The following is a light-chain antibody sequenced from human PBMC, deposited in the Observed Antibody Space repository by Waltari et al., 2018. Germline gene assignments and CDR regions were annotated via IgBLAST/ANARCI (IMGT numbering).Light chain of an antibody. CDR3: QQYYTTPLT. CDR2: SAS. V-gene: IGKV1-9*01. CDR1: QGISNY. J-gene: IGKJ4*01. Sequence: DIQLTQSPSFLSASVRDRVTITCRASQGISNYLAWYQQKPGKAPKLLIYSASTLQSGVPSRFSGSGSGTEFSLTISSLQAEDVAVYYCQQYYTTPLTFGGGTKVEIK.